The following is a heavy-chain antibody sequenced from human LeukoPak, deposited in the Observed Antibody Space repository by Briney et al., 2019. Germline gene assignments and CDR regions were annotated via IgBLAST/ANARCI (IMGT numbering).Heavy chain of an antibody. CDR3: ARVFGGSPDY. Sequence: PSETLSLTCAVYGGSFSGYYWSWIRQPPGKGLEWIGEINHSGSTNYNPSLKSRVTISVDTSKNQFSLKLSSVTAADTAVYYCARVFGGSPDYWGQGTLVTVSS. CDR1: GGSFSGYY. V-gene: IGHV4-34*01. J-gene: IGHJ4*02. D-gene: IGHD2-21*01. CDR2: INHSGST.